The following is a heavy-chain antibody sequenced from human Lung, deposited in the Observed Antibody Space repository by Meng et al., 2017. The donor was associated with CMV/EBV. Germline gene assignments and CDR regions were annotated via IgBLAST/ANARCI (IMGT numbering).Heavy chain of an antibody. CDR1: GGSISISTW. D-gene: IGHD6-19*01. Sequence: QLQGPGPGLVKPSGTLSLTCAVSGGSISISTWWSWVRQPPGKGLEWIGEIYHSGGTNYNPSLRGRVTISLDKSKNQFSLTLRSVTAADTAVYYCARDPYATGWAGWGQGTLVTVSS. J-gene: IGHJ4*02. V-gene: IGHV4-4*02. CDR2: IYHSGGT. CDR3: ARDPYATGWAG.